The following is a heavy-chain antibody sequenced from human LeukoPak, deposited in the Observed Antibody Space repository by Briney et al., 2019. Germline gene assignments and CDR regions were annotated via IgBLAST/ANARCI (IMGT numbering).Heavy chain of an antibody. Sequence: GGSLRLSWAASGFTFSSYEMNWVRQAPGKGLEWVAYISNSGSSIYYADSVKGRFTISRDNAKNSLYLQMNSLRAEDTAIYYCAREGRIASGWHDFDYWGQGTLVTVSS. CDR1: GFTFSSYE. D-gene: IGHD6-19*01. CDR3: AREGRIASGWHDFDY. J-gene: IGHJ4*02. V-gene: IGHV3-48*03. CDR2: ISNSGSSI.